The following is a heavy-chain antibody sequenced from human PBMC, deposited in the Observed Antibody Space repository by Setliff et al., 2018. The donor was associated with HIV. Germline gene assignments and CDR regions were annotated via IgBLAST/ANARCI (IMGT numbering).Heavy chain of an antibody. CDR1: GFSLNTRRTC. CDR2: IYNSGNT. D-gene: IGHD2-21*01. V-gene: IGHV4-61*01. Sequence: SGPTLVNPTQTLTLTCTFSGFSLNTRRTCVSWIRQPPGKGLQWIGDIYNSGNTNYNPSLKSRVTISLDTSNNQFSLKLNSVTAADTAVYYCARDYIAKDTFHVWGQGTMVTVSS. J-gene: IGHJ3*01. CDR3: ARDYIAKDTFHV.